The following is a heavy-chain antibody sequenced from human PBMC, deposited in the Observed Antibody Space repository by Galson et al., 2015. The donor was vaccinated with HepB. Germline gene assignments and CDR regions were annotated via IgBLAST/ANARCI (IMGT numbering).Heavy chain of an antibody. CDR2: IYPGDSDT. D-gene: IGHD5-24*01. CDR1: GYSFTSYW. Sequence: QSGAEVKKPGESLKISCKGSGYSFTSYWIGWVRQMPGKGLEWMGIIYPGDSDTRYSPSFQGQVTISADKPISTAYLQWSSLKASDTAMYYCARFQTSRDGYSRGMDVWGQGTTVTVSS. CDR3: ARFQTSRDGYSRGMDV. V-gene: IGHV5-51*01. J-gene: IGHJ6*02.